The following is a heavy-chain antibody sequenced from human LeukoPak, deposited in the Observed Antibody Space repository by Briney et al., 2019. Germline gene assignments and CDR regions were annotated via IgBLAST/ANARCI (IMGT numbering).Heavy chain of an antibody. J-gene: IGHJ5*02. D-gene: IGHD2-21*01. CDR3: ARGPIAGSSGFEFDP. V-gene: IGHV1-18*01. CDR2: ISAYNGNT. CDR1: GYTFTSYG. Sequence: ASVKVSCKASGYTFTSYGISWVRQAPGQGLEWMGWISAYNGNTNYVQKLQGRVTMTTDTSTSTAYMELRSLRSDDTAVYYCARGPIAGSSGFEFDPWGQGTLVTVSS.